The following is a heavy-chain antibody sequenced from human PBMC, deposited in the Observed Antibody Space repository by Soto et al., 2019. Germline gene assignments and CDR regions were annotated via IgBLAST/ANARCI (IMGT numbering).Heavy chain of an antibody. J-gene: IGHJ6*02. CDR2: IYYSGST. V-gene: IGHV4-61*01. CDR1: GGSVSSGSYY. D-gene: IGHD2-15*01. CDR3: ARVSYSRGGMDV. Sequence: QVQLQESGPGLVKPSETLSLTCTVSGGSVSSGSYYWSWIRQPPGKGLEWIGYIYYSGSTNYNPSLKRRVTISVDTSKNQFSLKLSSVTAADTAVYYCARVSYSRGGMDVWGQGNTGTVSS.